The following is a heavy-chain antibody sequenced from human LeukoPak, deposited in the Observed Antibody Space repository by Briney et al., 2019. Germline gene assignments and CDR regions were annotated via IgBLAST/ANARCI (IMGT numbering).Heavy chain of an antibody. Sequence: GGSLRLSCAASGFTFSNYAMVWVRQAPGKRLEWVSSITGSGDGTYYADSVRGRFTISRDNSENTLYLQLNSLRADDTAVYFCVKGFVHPTYYFDYWGQGTLVTVSP. V-gene: IGHV3-23*01. D-gene: IGHD3-10*01. CDR3: VKGFVHPTYYFDY. J-gene: IGHJ4*02. CDR2: ITGSGDGT. CDR1: GFTFSNYA.